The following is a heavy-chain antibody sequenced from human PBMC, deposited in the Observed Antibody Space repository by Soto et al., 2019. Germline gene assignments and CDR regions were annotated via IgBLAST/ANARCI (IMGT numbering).Heavy chain of an antibody. CDR1: GFTFSSYA. CDR3: ARVYYYDSSGYLNYWYFDL. J-gene: IGHJ2*01. V-gene: IGHV3-13*01. Sequence: EVQLLESGGGLVQPGGSLRLSCAASGFTFSSYAMSWVRQAPGKGLEWVSAIGTAGDTYYPGSVKGRFTISRENAKNSLYLQMNSLRAEDTAVYYCARVYYYDSSGYLNYWYFDLWGRGTLVTVSS. D-gene: IGHD3-22*01. CDR2: IGTAGDT.